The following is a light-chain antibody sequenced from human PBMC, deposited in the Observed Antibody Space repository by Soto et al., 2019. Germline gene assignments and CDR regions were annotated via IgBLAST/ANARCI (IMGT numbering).Light chain of an antibody. V-gene: IGKV1-8*01. Sequence: AIRMTQSPSSFSASTCDRVSITCRATQDIGTYLAWYQQIPGKAPKLLIYDASTLQTGVPSRFSGSGSGTDFTLTISYLQSEDFGTYYCQQFYNYPRTFGQGTKVDIK. CDR3: QQFYNYPRT. CDR2: DAS. J-gene: IGKJ1*01. CDR1: QDIGTY.